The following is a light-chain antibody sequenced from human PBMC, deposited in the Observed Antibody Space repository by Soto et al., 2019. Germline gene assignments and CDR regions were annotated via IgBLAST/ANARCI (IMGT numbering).Light chain of an antibody. J-gene: IGKJ5*01. CDR3: QQYGSSPIT. CDR1: QSVISTY. Sequence: EIVLTQSPGTXSXXPXXXXXXXXSASQSVISTYLAWYQQKPGQAPRLLIYGASSRATGIPDRFSGSGSGTDFTLTISRLEPEDFAVYYCQQYGSSPITFGQGTRLEIK. CDR2: GAS. V-gene: IGKV3-20*01.